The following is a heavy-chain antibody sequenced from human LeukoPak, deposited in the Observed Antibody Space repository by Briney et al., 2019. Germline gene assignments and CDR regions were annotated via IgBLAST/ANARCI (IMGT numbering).Heavy chain of an antibody. V-gene: IGHV1-2*02. J-gene: IGHJ5*02. CDR2: INPNSGGT. D-gene: IGHD4-17*01. Sequence: ASVRVSCKASGDTFTGYYMHWGRQAPGEGVEWMGWINPNSGGTNYAQKFQGRVTMTRDTSISTAYMELSRLRSDDTAVYYCARDRGSTVRFWFDPWGQGTLVTVSS. CDR1: GDTFTGYY. CDR3: ARDRGSTVRFWFDP.